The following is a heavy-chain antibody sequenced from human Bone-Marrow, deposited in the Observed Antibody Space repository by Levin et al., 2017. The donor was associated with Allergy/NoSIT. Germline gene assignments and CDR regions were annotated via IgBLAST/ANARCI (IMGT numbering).Heavy chain of an antibody. Sequence: PSETLSLTCSVSGASISSGDYYWSWIRQPPGTGLEWIGYVSSSGNSYYTPSLKSRTTMSVDTSKNEFSLRLRSVTAADTAVYFCVRDPRFFYTGKDYFYYVMDVWGQGTAVIVSS. CDR1: GASISSGDYY. CDR2: VSSSGNS. V-gene: IGHV4-30-4*08. J-gene: IGHJ6*02. D-gene: IGHD3-3*01. CDR3: VRDPRFFYTGKDYFYYVMDV.